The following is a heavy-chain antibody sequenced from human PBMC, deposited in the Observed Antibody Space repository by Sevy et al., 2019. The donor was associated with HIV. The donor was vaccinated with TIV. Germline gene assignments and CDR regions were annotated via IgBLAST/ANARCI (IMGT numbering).Heavy chain of an antibody. V-gene: IGHV3-48*01. Sequence: GGSLRLSCAASGFTFSSYSMNWVRQAPGKGLEWVSYISSSSSTIYYADSVKGRFTISRDNAKNSLYLQMNSLRAEDTAVYYCARDRTTVPYYGMDVWGQGTTVTVS. D-gene: IGHD4-4*01. CDR2: ISSSSSTI. J-gene: IGHJ6*02. CDR3: ARDRTTVPYYGMDV. CDR1: GFTFSSYS.